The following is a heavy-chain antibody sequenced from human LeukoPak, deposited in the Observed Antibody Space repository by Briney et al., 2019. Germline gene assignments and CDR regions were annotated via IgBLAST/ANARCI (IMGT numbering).Heavy chain of an antibody. CDR3: AKLGRVSVALYHFDY. D-gene: IGHD6-19*01. V-gene: IGHV3-30*02. Sequence: GGSLRLSCAASGFNFRSYGMHWVRQVPGKGLEWVAFIRYDGTDKYYADSVKGRFTISRDNSDETLYLQMSSLRVDDTAVYYCAKLGRVSVALYHFDYWGQGALVTVSS. J-gene: IGHJ4*02. CDR2: IRYDGTDK. CDR1: GFNFRSYG.